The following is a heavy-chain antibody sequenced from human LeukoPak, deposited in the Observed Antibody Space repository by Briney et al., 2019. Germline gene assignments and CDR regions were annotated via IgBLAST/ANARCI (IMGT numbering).Heavy chain of an antibody. CDR1: GFTFSSYG. Sequence: GGSLRLSCAASGFTFSSYGMYWVRQAPGKGLEWVAVIWYDGSTKYYADSVKGRFTISRDNSKNTVFLQMNSLRAEDTAVYYCAREGWVTTARAFDIWGQGTVVTVSS. J-gene: IGHJ3*02. CDR3: AREGWVTTARAFDI. D-gene: IGHD4-11*01. CDR2: IWYDGSTK. V-gene: IGHV3-33*07.